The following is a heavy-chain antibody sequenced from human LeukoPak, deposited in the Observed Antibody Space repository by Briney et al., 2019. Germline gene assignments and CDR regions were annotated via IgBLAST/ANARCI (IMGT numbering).Heavy chain of an antibody. J-gene: IGHJ6*02. CDR2: ISSSGSTI. Sequence: GGSLRLSCAASGFTFSDYYMSWIRQAPGTGLEWVSYISSSGSTIYYADSVKGRFTISRDNAKNSLYLQMNSLRAEDTAVYYCATDSSGWLNYYGMDVWGQGTTVTVSS. D-gene: IGHD6-19*01. CDR1: GFTFSDYY. V-gene: IGHV3-11*01. CDR3: ATDSSGWLNYYGMDV.